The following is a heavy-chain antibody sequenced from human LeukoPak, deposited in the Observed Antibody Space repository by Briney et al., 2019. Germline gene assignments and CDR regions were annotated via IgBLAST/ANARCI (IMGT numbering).Heavy chain of an antibody. CDR3: ARDPCSGCTCYYYMDV. J-gene: IGHJ6*03. CDR2: INPNSGGT. CDR1: GYTFTGYY. D-gene: IGHD2-15*01. V-gene: IGHV1-2*06. Sequence: GASVKVSCKASGYTFTGYYMHWVRQAPGQGLEWMGRINPNSGGTSYAQKFQDRVTMTRDTSISTAYMELSTLTSDDTAVYYCARDPCSGCTCYYYMDVWGKGTTVTVSS.